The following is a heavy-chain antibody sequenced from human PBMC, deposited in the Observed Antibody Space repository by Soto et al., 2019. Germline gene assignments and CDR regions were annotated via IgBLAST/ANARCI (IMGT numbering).Heavy chain of an antibody. CDR2: IIPILGIA. V-gene: IGHV1-69*02. J-gene: IGHJ6*02. CDR3: ARGGRVMVREPYGMDV. CDR1: GGTFSSYT. D-gene: IGHD3-10*01. Sequence: SVKVSCKASGGTFSSYTISWVRQAPGQGLEWMGRIIPILGIANYAQKFQGWVTMTRDTSISTAYMELSRLRSDDTAVYYCARGGRVMVREPYGMDVWGQGTTVTVSS.